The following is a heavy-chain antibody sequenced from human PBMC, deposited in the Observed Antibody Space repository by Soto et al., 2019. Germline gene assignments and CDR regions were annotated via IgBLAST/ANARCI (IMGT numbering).Heavy chain of an antibody. D-gene: IGHD6-13*01. CDR3: AVQCGIAAAGTSYYYMDV. J-gene: IGHJ6*03. CDR1: GGSISSSSYY. V-gene: IGHV4-39*01. CDR2: IYYSGST. Sequence: PSETLSLTCTVSGGSISSSSYYWGWIRQPPGKGLEWIGSIYYSGSTYYNPSLKSRVTISVDTSKNQFSLRLSSVTAADTAVYYCAVQCGIAAAGTSYYYMDVWGKGTTVTVFS.